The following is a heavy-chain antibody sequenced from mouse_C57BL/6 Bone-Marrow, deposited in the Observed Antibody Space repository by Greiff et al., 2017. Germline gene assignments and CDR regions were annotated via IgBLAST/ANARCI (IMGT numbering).Heavy chain of an antibody. CDR1: GYTFTNYW. V-gene: IGHV1-63*01. CDR3: ARYDGYYVGYFDD. CDR2: IYPGGGYT. Sequence: QVQLQQSGAELVRPGTSVKMSCKASGYTFTNYWIGWAKQRPGHGLEWIGDIYPGGGYTNYNEKFKGKGTLTADKSSSTAYMQFSSLTSEDSAIYYCARYDGYYVGYFDDWGKGTTLTVSS. J-gene: IGHJ2*01. D-gene: IGHD2-3*01.